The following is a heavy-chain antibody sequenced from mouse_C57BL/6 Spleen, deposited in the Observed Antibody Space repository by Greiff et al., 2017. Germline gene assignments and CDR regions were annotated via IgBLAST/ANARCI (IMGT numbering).Heavy chain of an antibody. V-gene: IGHV1-55*01. J-gene: IGHJ3*01. CDR2: IYPSNGST. CDR3: GRFKKEGYWGFAY. Sequence: QVQLQQPGAELVKPGASVKMSCKASGYTFTSYWITWVKQRPGQGLEWIGDIYPSNGSTNYNEKFKSKATLTVDTSSSTAYMQLSSLTSEDSADYCGGRFKKEGYWGFAYWGQGTLVTVSA. CDR1: GYTFTSYW. D-gene: IGHD2-3*01.